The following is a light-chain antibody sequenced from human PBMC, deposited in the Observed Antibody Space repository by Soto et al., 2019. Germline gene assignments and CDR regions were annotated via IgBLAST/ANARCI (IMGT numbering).Light chain of an antibody. J-gene: IGKJ1*01. CDR1: QSINAW. CDR2: DVS. V-gene: IGKV1-5*01. Sequence: DIHMTQAPSTLSASVGDRVTITCRASQSINAWVAWYQQKPGKAPKLLIYDVSTLASGVPSRFSGSASGTEFTLTTSNLESDDFASYYCQQYHRYSTFG. CDR3: QQYHRYST.